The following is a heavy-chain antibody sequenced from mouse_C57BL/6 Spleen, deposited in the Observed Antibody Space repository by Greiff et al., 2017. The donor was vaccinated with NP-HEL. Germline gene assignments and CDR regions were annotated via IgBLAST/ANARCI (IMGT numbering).Heavy chain of an antibody. CDR1: GYTFTSYW. D-gene: IGHD1-1*01. Sequence: VQLQQSGTVLARPGASVKMSCKTSGYTFTSYWMHWVKQRPGQGLEWIGAIYPGNSDTSYNQKFKGKAKLTAVTSASTAYMGLSSLTNEDSAVYYCTTPYYYGSSYGYFDVWGTGTTVTVSS. J-gene: IGHJ1*03. V-gene: IGHV1-5*01. CDR2: IYPGNSDT. CDR3: TTPYYYGSSYGYFDV.